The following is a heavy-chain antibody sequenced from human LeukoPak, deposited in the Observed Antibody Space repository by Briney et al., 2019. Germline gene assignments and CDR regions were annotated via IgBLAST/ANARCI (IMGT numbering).Heavy chain of an antibody. J-gene: IGHJ4*02. Sequence: GGSLRLSCAASGFTFSNAWMSWVRQAPGKGLEWVGRIKRKGDDGAIDYAAPVKGKLTISRDDSKNTLYLQMNSLKSEDTAVYYCTAGTGRSDFDYWGQGTLVTVSS. V-gene: IGHV3-15*01. D-gene: IGHD3/OR15-3a*01. CDR1: GFTFSNAW. CDR3: TAGTGRSDFDY. CDR2: IKRKGDDGAI.